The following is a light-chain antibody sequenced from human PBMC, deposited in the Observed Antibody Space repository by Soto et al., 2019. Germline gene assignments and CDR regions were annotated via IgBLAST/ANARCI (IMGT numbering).Light chain of an antibody. CDR3: QQYGGSPFT. CDR2: GAS. V-gene: IGKV3-20*01. CDR1: QTVTSSY. J-gene: IGKJ3*01. Sequence: EIVLTQSPGTLSLSPGERVTLSCRASQTVTSSYLGWYQQKPGQAPRLLIYGASSRATGVPDRFSGSGSGTDFTLTISRLEPEDFALYYCQQYGGSPFTFGPGTKVDIK.